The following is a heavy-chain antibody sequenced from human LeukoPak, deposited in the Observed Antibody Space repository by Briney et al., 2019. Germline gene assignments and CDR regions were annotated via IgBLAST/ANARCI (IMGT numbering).Heavy chain of an antibody. CDR1: GYSISSGYY. Sequence: SETLSLICTVSGYSISSGYYWGWIRQPPGKGLEWIGSIYHSGSTYYNPSLKSRVTISVDTSKNQFSLKLSSVTAADTAVYYCARSSGYLFDPWGQGILVTVSS. V-gene: IGHV4-38-2*02. CDR3: ARSSGYLFDP. D-gene: IGHD3-22*01. CDR2: IYHSGST. J-gene: IGHJ5*02.